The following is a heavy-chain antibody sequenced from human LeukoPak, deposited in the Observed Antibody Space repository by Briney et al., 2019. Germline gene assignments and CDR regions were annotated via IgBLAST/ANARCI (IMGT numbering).Heavy chain of an antibody. Sequence: ASVKVSCKASGYTFTGYYMHWVRQAPGQGLEWMGWINPNSGGTNYAQKCQGWVTMTRDTSISTAYMELSRLRSDDTAVYYCARAEGSSWYSLYDYWGQGTLVTVSS. CDR2: INPNSGGT. CDR3: ARAEGSSWYSLYDY. J-gene: IGHJ4*02. V-gene: IGHV1-2*04. CDR1: GYTFTGYY. D-gene: IGHD6-13*01.